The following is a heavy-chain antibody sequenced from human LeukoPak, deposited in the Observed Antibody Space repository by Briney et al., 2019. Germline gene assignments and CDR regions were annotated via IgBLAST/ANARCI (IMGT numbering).Heavy chain of an antibody. V-gene: IGHV3-33*01. J-gene: IGHJ6*03. CDR1: GFTFRDYG. CDR3: ARDEPNYYYMDV. CDR2: IWYDESNQ. Sequence: PGGSLRLSCAASGFTFRDYGMHWVRQAPGKGLEWVVVIWYDESNQYYADSVKGRFTISRDNAKNSLYLQMNSLRAEDTAVYYCARDEPNYYYMDVWGKGTTVTVSS.